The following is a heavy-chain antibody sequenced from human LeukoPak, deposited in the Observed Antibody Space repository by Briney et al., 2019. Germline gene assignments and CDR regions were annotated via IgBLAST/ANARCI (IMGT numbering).Heavy chain of an antibody. J-gene: IGHJ4*02. CDR1: GFTFSSYG. CDR2: ISYDGSNK. CDR3: ARDFWQWLVKYYFDY. V-gene: IGHV3-30*03. D-gene: IGHD6-19*01. Sequence: PGGSLRLSCAASGFTFSSYGMHWVRQAPGKGLEWVAVISYDGSNKYYADSVKGRFTISRDNSKNTLYLQMNSLRAEDTAVYYCARDFWQWLVKYYFDYWGQGTLVTVSS.